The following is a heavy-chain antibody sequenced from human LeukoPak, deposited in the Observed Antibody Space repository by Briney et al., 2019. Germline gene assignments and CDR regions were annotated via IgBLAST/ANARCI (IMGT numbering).Heavy chain of an antibody. CDR2: ISSSGSTI. Sequence: PGGSLRLSCAASGFTFSSYEMNWVRQAPGKGLEWVSYISSSGSTIYYADSVKGRFTISRDNAKNSLYLQMNSLRAEDTAVYYCLWEYYGSGSYYNAFGNDHWGQGTLVTVSS. J-gene: IGHJ4*02. V-gene: IGHV3-48*03. CDR3: LWEYYGSGSYYNAFGNDH. D-gene: IGHD3-10*01. CDR1: GFTFSSYE.